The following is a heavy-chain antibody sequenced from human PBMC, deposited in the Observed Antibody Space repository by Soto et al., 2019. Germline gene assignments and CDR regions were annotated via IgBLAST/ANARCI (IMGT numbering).Heavy chain of an antibody. CDR2: IKQDGSEK. Sequence: PGGSLRLSCVASGFTFSSYWMSWVRQAPGKGLEWVANIKQDGSEKYYVDSVKGRFTISRDNAKNSLYLQMNSLRAEDTAVYYCARRAYDILTGYPVYFDYWGQGTLVAASS. J-gene: IGHJ4*02. CDR3: ARRAYDILTGYPVYFDY. D-gene: IGHD3-9*01. CDR1: GFTFSSYW. V-gene: IGHV3-7*01.